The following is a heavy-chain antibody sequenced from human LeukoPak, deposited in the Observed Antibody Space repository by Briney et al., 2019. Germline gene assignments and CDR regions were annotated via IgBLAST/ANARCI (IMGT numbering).Heavy chain of an antibody. CDR2: IYHSGST. CDR3: ARVRNSIWFGELLANWFDP. D-gene: IGHD3-10*01. Sequence: SETLSLTCAVSGGSISSSNWWSWVRQPPGKGLEWIGEIYHSGSTNYNPSLKSRVTISVDKSKNQFSLKLSSVTAADTAVYYCARVRNSIWFGELLANWFDPWGQGTLVTVSS. CDR1: GGSISSSNW. J-gene: IGHJ5*02. V-gene: IGHV4-4*02.